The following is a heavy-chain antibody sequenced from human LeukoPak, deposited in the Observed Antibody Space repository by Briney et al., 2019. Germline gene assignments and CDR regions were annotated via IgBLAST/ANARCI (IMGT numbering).Heavy chain of an antibody. D-gene: IGHD3-9*01. CDR2: IIPILGIA. V-gene: IGHV1-69*02. CDR1: GGTFSSYT. CDR3: ARVDDISLFDY. Sequence: SVKVSCKASGGTFSSYTISWVRQAPGQGLEWMGRIIPILGIANFAQKFQGRVTITADKSTSTAYMELSSLRSEDTAVYYCARVDDISLFDYWGQGTLVTVSS. J-gene: IGHJ4*02.